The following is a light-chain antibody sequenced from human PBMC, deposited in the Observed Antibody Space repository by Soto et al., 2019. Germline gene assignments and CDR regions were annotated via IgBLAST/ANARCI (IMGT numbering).Light chain of an antibody. V-gene: IGKV1-9*01. CDR3: HQIYTYTRT. CDR1: QGVRSY. J-gene: IGKJ1*01. CDR2: VVF. Sequence: IQLTQSPSSLSASVGDRVTITCRASQGVRSYLAWFQPRSGKAHKPLIFVVFNLQNGVPAKFSSGRFGTEFTLPISSLQPEDFANYYRHQIYTYTRTFGQGKKVESK.